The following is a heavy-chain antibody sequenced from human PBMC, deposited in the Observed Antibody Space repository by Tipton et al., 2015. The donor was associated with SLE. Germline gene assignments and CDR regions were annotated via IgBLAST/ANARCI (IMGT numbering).Heavy chain of an antibody. D-gene: IGHD3-22*01. J-gene: IGHJ6*02. CDR1: GFTFSSYW. Sequence: SLRLSCTGSGFTFSSYWMHWVRQAPGKGLVWVSRIRGDGSTTYYADFVGGRFTISRDNAKNTLYLQMNSLRAEDTAVYYCGRGVYSESSVGMDVWGQGTTVTVSS. CDR3: GRGVYSESSVGMDV. V-gene: IGHV3-74*01. CDR2: IRGDGSTT.